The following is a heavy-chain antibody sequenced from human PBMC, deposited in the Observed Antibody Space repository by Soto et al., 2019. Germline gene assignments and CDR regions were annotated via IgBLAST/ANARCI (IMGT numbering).Heavy chain of an antibody. J-gene: IGHJ4*02. CDR1: GGSISSYY. CDR2: IYYSGST. D-gene: IGHD4-17*01. CDR3: ARVDYGAPFDY. Sequence: SETVSLTSTVSGGSISSYYWSWIRQPPGKGLEWIGYIYYSGSTNYNPSLKSRVTISVDTSKNQFSLKLSSVTAADTAVYYCARVDYGAPFDYWGQGTLVTVSS. V-gene: IGHV4-59*01.